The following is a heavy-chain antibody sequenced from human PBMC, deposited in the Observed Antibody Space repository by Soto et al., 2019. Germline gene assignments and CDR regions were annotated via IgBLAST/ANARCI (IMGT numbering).Heavy chain of an antibody. CDR3: ARAYCSGGSCLTNPNDAFDI. CDR1: GYTFTGYY. Sequence: GASVKVSCKASGYTFTGYYMHWVRQAPGQGLEWMGWINPNSGGTNYAQKFQGWVTMTRGTSISTAYMELSRLRSDDTAVYYCARAYCSGGSCLTNPNDAFDIWGQGTMVTVSS. J-gene: IGHJ3*02. D-gene: IGHD2-15*01. V-gene: IGHV1-2*04. CDR2: INPNSGGT.